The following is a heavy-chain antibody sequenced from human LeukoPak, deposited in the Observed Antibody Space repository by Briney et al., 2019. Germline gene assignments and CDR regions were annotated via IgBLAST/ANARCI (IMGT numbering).Heavy chain of an antibody. J-gene: IGHJ3*02. D-gene: IGHD1-26*01. CDR1: GFTFSSNS. CDR3: ARDALVGDDAFDI. V-gene: IGHV3-53*05. CDR2: IYSGGST. Sequence: GGSLRLSCAASGFTFSSNSMSWVRQAPGKGLGWVSVIYSGGSTNYADSVKGRFTISRDNSRNTLYLQMNSLRAEDTAVYYCARDALVGDDAFDIWGQGTMVTVSS.